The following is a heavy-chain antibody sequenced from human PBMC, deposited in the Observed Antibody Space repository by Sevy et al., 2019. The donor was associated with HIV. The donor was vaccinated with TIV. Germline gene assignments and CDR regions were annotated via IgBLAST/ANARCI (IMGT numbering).Heavy chain of an antibody. CDR2: ISHRSDTI. D-gene: IGHD2-15*01. CDR1: GFILSNYS. V-gene: IGHV3-48*01. Sequence: GGSLRLSCAASGFILSNYSMTWVRQAPGKGLEWVSYISHRSDTISYADSVKGRFTISRDNAKNALYLQMSSLRGEDTAVYYCARVRDRYCSGGSCYYGYFFDYWGQGSLVTVSS. CDR3: ARVRDRYCSGGSCYYGYFFDY. J-gene: IGHJ4*02.